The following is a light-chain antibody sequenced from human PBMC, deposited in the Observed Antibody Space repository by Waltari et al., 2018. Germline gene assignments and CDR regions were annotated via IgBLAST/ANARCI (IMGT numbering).Light chain of an antibody. Sequence: QSALTQPASVSGSPGQSITIPCTGTSGDIGSYNLVSWYQQHPGKAPKLMIYEGSKRPSGVSNRFSGTKSGNTASLTIAGLQAEDEADYYRCSYAGDDTLVFGGGTKLTVL. CDR3: CSYAGDDTLV. V-gene: IGLV2-23*01. CDR1: SGDIGSYNL. CDR2: EGS. J-gene: IGLJ3*02.